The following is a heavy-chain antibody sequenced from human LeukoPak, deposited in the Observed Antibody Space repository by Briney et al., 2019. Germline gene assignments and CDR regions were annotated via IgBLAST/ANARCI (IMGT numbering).Heavy chain of an antibody. J-gene: IGHJ4*02. CDR1: GYSISSGYY. CDR3: AGLKLAYCGGDCYSLDY. Sequence: SETLSLTCTVSGYSISSGYYWSWIRQPPGKGLEWIGYIYYSGSTNYNPSLKSRVTISVDTSKNQFSLKLSSVTAADTAVYYCAGLKLAYCGGDCYSLDYWGQGTLVTVSS. V-gene: IGHV4-61*01. CDR2: IYYSGST. D-gene: IGHD2-21*02.